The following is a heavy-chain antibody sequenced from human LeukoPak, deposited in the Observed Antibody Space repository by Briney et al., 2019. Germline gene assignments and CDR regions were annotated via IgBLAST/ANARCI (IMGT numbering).Heavy chain of an antibody. J-gene: IGHJ4*02. CDR3: ARAPKYSIAIDY. V-gene: IGHV4-34*01. CDR2: INHSGST. CDR1: GGSFSGYY. Sequence: PSETLSLTCAFYGGSFSGYYWSWIRQPPGKGLEWIGEINHSGSTNYNPSLKSRVTISVDTSKNQFSLKLSSVTAADTAVYYCARAPKYSIAIDYWGQGTLVTVSS. D-gene: IGHD6-6*01.